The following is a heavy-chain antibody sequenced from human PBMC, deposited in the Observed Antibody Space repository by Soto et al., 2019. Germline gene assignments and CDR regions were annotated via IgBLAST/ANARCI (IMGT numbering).Heavy chain of an antibody. CDR2: IYPGDSDT. Sequence: GESLKISCKVSGYIFTTYWIGWVRQMPGKGLEWMGVIYPGDSDTKYSPSFQGQVTISADKSISTAYLQWSSLEAADTAVYFCAGMPYTSGLRFDPWGPGTLVTVSS. V-gene: IGHV5-51*01. CDR1: GYIFTTYW. J-gene: IGHJ5*02. CDR3: AGMPYTSGLRFDP. D-gene: IGHD6-19*01.